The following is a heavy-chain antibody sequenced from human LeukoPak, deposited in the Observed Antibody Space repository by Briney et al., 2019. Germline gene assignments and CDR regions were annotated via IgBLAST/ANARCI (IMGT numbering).Heavy chain of an antibody. D-gene: IGHD3-22*01. J-gene: IGHJ4*02. Sequence: PGGSLRLSCAASGFTFDDYAMHWVRQAPGQGLEWVSGISWNSGSIGYADSVKGRFTISRDNAKNSLYLQMNSLRSEDMALYYCEKGSNYYDSSGYSNYLDYWGQGTLVTASS. CDR2: ISWNSGSI. V-gene: IGHV3-9*03. CDR1: GFTFDDYA. CDR3: EKGSNYYDSSGYSNYLDY.